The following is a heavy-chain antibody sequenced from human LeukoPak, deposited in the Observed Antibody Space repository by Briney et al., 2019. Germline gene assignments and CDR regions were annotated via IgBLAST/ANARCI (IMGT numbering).Heavy chain of an antibody. CDR2: ISSSGSTI. J-gene: IGHJ6*03. D-gene: IGHD3-9*01. CDR1: GFTFSSYE. V-gene: IGHV3-48*03. Sequence: PGGSLRLSCAASGFTFSSYEMNWVRQAPGKGLEWVSYISSSGSTIYYADSVKGRFTISRDNSKNTLYLQMNSLRTEDTAVYYCARAERLVKISPRGYYYYYYMDVWGKGTTVTISS. CDR3: ARAERLVKISPRGYYYYYYMDV.